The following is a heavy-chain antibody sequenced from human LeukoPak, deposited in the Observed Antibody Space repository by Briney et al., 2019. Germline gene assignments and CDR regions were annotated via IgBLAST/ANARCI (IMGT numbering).Heavy chain of an antibody. V-gene: IGHV4-4*02. D-gene: IGHD1-1*01. CDR2: INHSGST. CDR1: GFSIRSSNW. J-gene: IGHJ5*02. Sequence: PSETLSLTCAVSGFSIRSSNWWGCIRQHPGKGLEWIGEINHSGSTNHNQSLKSRVTISVDTSKNQISLKLSSVTAADTAVYYCVRGQLERRGDNWFDPWGQGTLVTVSS. CDR3: VRGQLERRGDNWFDP.